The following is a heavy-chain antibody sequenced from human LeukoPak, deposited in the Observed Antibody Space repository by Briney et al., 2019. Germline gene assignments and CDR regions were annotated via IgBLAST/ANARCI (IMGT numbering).Heavy chain of an antibody. CDR3: ARLLGYCSSTSCYLPAWDEMDV. Sequence: GESLKISCKGSGYSFTSYWIGWVRQMPGKGLEWMGIIYPGDSDTRYSPSFQGQVTISADKSISTAYLQWSSLKASDTAMYYCARLLGYCSSTSCYLPAWDEMDVWGKGTTVTVSS. V-gene: IGHV5-51*01. CDR1: GYSFTSYW. D-gene: IGHD2-2*01. CDR2: IYPGDSDT. J-gene: IGHJ6*04.